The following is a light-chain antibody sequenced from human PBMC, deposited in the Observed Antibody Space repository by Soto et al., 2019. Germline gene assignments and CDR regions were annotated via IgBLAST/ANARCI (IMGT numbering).Light chain of an antibody. J-gene: IGKJ5*01. CDR3: QQRSNWPPIT. Sequence: ELVLTQSPGTLSLSPGERATLSCRASQSVGTSLAWYQQKPGQAPKLLIYGASTRATGFPARFSGSGSGTDFTLTISSLEPEDFAVYYCQQRSNWPPITFGQGTRLEIK. V-gene: IGKV3-11*01. CDR1: QSVGTS. CDR2: GAS.